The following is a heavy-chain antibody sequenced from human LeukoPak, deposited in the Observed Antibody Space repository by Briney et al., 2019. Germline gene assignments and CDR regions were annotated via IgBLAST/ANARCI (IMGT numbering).Heavy chain of an antibody. CDR2: ISSSSSTI. Sequence: GGSLRLSCAASGFTFSSYSMNWVRQAPGEGLEWVSYISSSSSTIYYADSVKGRFTISRDNAKNSLYLQMNSLRAEDTAVYYCARGTPTNIVVVPAAIRWFDPWGQGTLVTVSS. D-gene: IGHD2-2*02. CDR3: ARGTPTNIVVVPAAIRWFDP. CDR1: GFTFSSYS. J-gene: IGHJ5*02. V-gene: IGHV3-48*04.